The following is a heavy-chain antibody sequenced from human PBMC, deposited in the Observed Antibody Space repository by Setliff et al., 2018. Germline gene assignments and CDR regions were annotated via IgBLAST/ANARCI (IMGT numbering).Heavy chain of an antibody. D-gene: IGHD2-15*01. CDR2: IKQDGSEK. Sequence: PGGSLRLSCAASGFTFSTYWMSWVRQAPGKGLEWVANIKQDGSEKYYVDSVKGRFSISRDNAKNTLYLQMNSLRAEDTAVYYCARELLVVAANPPGYGMDVWGQGTTVTVSS. CDR3: ARELLVVAANPPGYGMDV. J-gene: IGHJ6*02. CDR1: GFTFSTYW. V-gene: IGHV3-7*01.